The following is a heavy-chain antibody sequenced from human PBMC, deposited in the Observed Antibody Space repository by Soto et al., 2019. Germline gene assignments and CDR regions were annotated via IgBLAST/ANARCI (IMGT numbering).Heavy chain of an antibody. CDR1: GFTFSSYA. D-gene: IGHD3-3*01. J-gene: IGHJ4*02. CDR2: ISGSDDST. V-gene: IGHV3-23*01. CDR3: AKRSSSFTFDY. Sequence: GGSLRLSCAASGFTFSSYAMSWVRQAPGKGLEWVSVISGSDDSTYYADSVKGRFTISRDNSKNTLYLQMNSLRVEDTAIYYCAKRSSSFTFDYWGQGTLVTVSS.